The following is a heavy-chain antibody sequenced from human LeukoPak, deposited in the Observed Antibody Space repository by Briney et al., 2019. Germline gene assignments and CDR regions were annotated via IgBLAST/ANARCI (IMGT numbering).Heavy chain of an antibody. CDR3: ARDKHNPGSAFDI. J-gene: IGHJ3*02. Sequence: GGSLRLSCAASGFTISSYWMSWVRQAPGKGLEWVANIRQDGGQTYYVDSVKGRFTISRGNAKNSLYLQVNSLRAEDTAVYYCARDKHNPGSAFDIWGQGTMLTVSS. CDR1: GFTISSYW. V-gene: IGHV3-7*01. CDR2: IRQDGGQT. D-gene: IGHD5-24*01.